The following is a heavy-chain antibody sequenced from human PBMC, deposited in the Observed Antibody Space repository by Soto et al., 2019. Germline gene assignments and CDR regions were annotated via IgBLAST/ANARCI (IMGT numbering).Heavy chain of an antibody. Sequence: QVQLVESGGGVVQPGRSLRLSCAASGFTFSSYGMHWVRQAPGKGLEWVAVIWYDGSNKYYADSVKGRFTISRDNPKNTLDLQMNSLRAEYTAVYYCARDSDENTDYDFLIGYYTGGNNCFEHWGQGTLVTVSS. D-gene: IGHD3-3*01. CDR2: IWYDGSNK. CDR3: ARDSDENTDYDFLIGYYTGGNNCFEH. J-gene: IGHJ5*02. V-gene: IGHV3-33*01. CDR1: GFTFSSYG.